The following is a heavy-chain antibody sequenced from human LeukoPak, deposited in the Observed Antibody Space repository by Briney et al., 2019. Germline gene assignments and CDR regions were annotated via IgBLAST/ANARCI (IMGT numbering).Heavy chain of an antibody. CDR3: ARDLWELDYGMDV. D-gene: IGHD1-26*01. CDR2: ISSSSSYI. J-gene: IGHJ6*02. Sequence: PGGSLRLSCAASGFTFSSYSMNWVRQAPGKGLEWVSSISSSSSYIYYADSVKGRFIISRDNAKNSLYLQMNSLRAEDTAVYYCARDLWELDYGMDVWGQGTTVTVSS. CDR1: GFTFSSYS. V-gene: IGHV3-21*01.